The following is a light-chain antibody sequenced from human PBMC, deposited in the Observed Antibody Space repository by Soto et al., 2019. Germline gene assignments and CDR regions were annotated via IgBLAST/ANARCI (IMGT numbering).Light chain of an antibody. Sequence: QSALTQPASVSGSPGQSITISCTGTSSDVGSYNYVSWYQQHPGKAPKLMIYDVSNRPSGVSNRISGSKSGNTASLTISGLEDDHADHCYCRSTTSSSTQVLGKGTKVTVL. J-gene: IGLJ1*01. CDR3: RSTTSSSTQV. V-gene: IGLV2-14*01. CDR2: DVS. CDR1: SSDVGSYNY.